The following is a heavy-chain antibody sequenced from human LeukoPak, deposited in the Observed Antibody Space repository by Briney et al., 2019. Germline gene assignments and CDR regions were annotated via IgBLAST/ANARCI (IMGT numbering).Heavy chain of an antibody. CDR1: GGSFSGYY. D-gene: IGHD6-6*01. J-gene: IGHJ6*03. V-gene: IGHV4-34*01. CDR3: ARLSIAARCYYYYMDV. Sequence: PSETLSLTRAVYGGSFSGYYWSWIRQPPGKGLEWIGEINHSGSTNYNPSLKSRVTISVDTSKNQFSLKLSSVTAADTAVYYCARLSIAARCYYYYMDVWGKGTTATVSS. CDR2: INHSGST.